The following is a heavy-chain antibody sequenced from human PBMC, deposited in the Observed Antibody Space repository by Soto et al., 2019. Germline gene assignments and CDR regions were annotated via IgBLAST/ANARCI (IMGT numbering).Heavy chain of an antibody. CDR3: ARGSYGDYPSYYYYYYMDV. J-gene: IGHJ6*03. CDR1: GFTFSSYD. V-gene: IGHV3-13*01. CDR2: IGTAGDT. D-gene: IGHD4-17*01. Sequence: EVQLVESGGGLVQPGGSLRLSCAASGFTFSSYDMHWVRQATGKGLEWVSAIGTAGDTYYPGSVKGRFTISRENAKNSLYLQMNSLRAGDTAVYYCARGSYGDYPSYYYYYYMDVWGKGTTVTVSS.